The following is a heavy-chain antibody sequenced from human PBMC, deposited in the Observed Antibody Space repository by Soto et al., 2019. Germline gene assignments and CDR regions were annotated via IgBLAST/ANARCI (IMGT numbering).Heavy chain of an antibody. D-gene: IGHD6-13*01. CDR3: AKEFGSTWIDH. CDR1: GFTLTTYG. Sequence: GGSLRLSCAASGFTLTTYGMHWVRQAPGKGLEWVAAMSYDGTKEYYADSVKGRFTTSRDSSRNTLFLQLNSLRAEDTAVYYCAKEFGSTWIDHWGEGTLVTVSS. CDR2: MSYDGTKE. J-gene: IGHJ4*02. V-gene: IGHV3-30*18.